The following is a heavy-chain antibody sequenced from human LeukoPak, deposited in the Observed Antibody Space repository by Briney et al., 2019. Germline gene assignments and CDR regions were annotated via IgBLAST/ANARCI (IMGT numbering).Heavy chain of an antibody. V-gene: IGHV5-51*01. D-gene: IGHD5-18*01. CDR3: TRLGYSYGQGDY. J-gene: IGHJ4*02. CDR1: GYTFTNNW. Sequence: GESPKISCKASGYTFTNNWIGWVRQMPGKGLEWMGIIRPGDSNTKYSPSFQGLVTISVDKSITTAYLQWSSLMASDTATYFCTRLGYSYGQGDYWGQGTLVTVSS. CDR2: IRPGDSNT.